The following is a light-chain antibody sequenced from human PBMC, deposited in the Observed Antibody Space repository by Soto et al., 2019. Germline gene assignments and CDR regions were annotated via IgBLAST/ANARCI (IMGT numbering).Light chain of an antibody. CDR3: QSYDSSLAGFV. CDR1: SSNIGARFD. V-gene: IGLV1-40*01. Sequence: QSVLTQPPSVSGAPEQRVTISCTGSSSNIGARFDVHWYRHLPGTAPKLLISVNTNGPSGVADRFSGSKSGTSASLAIAGLRAEDEADYYCQSYDSSLAGFVFGTGTKLTVL. J-gene: IGLJ1*01. CDR2: VNT.